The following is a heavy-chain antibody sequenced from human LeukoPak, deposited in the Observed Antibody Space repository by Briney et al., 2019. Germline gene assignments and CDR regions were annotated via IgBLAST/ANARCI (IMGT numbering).Heavy chain of an antibody. CDR1: GGSISNGGYS. Sequence: KPSETLPLTRAVSGGSISNGGYSWSWIRQPPGKGLEWIGLIYHSGTTHYNPSLKSRLTFSLDKSKNQFSLKLTSVTAADTALYYCARNYYGSGSFYVHNWGQGTLVTVSS. CDR2: IYHSGTT. CDR3: ARNYYGSGSFYVHN. J-gene: IGHJ4*02. V-gene: IGHV4-30-2*01. D-gene: IGHD3-10*01.